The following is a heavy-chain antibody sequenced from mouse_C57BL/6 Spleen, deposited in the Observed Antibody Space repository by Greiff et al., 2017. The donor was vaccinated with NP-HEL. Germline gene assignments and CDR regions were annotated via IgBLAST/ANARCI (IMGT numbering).Heavy chain of an antibody. CDR2: IRLKSDNYAT. V-gene: IGHV6-3*01. Sequence: EVKLVESGGGLVQPGGSMKLSCVASGFTFSNYWMNWVRQSPEKGLEWVAQIRLKSDNYATHYAESVKGRFTISRDDSKSSVYLQMNNLRAEDTGIYYCTGGPHHVAWFAYWGQGTLVTVSA. J-gene: IGHJ3*01. CDR3: TGGPHHVAWFAY. CDR1: GFTFSNYW.